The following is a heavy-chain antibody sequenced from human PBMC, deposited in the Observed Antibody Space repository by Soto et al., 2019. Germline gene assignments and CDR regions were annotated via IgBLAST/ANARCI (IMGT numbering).Heavy chain of an antibody. CDR2: IKGEADGGTT. Sequence: GGSLRLSCAASGFTFNNAWMSWVHQAPGKGLEWVGRIKGEADGGTTDYAAPVKGRITISRDHSKDTLYLRMNSLKTEDTAVYYCTTGLSNGYYNFDYWGQGTPVTVSS. CDR1: GFTFNNAW. D-gene: IGHD3-22*01. J-gene: IGHJ4*02. V-gene: IGHV3-15*01. CDR3: TTGLSNGYYNFDY.